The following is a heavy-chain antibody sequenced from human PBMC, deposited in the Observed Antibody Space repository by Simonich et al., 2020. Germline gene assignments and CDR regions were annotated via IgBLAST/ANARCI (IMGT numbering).Heavy chain of an antibody. J-gene: IGHJ6*03. CDR3: ARGALTGDYYYMDV. V-gene: IGHV1-2*02. D-gene: IGHD7-27*01. CDR1: GYTFTGYY. Sequence: QVQLVQSGAEVKKPGASVKVSCKASGYTFTGYYMHWVRQAPGQGLGWMEGINPNSGGTNYAQKCQGRVTMTREPSISTAYMELSRLRSDDTAVYYCARGALTGDYYYMDVWGKGTTVTVSS. CDR2: INPNSGGT.